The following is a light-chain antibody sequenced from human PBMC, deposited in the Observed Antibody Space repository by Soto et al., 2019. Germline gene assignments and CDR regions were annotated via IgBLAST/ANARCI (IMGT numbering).Light chain of an antibody. CDR1: QSVSSN. CDR2: GAS. CDR3: QQYNNWLT. V-gene: IGKV3-15*01. Sequence: EIVMTQSPATLSVSPGERATLSCRASQSVSSNLAWYQQKPGQAPRRLISGASTRATGIPARFSGSGSGTEFTLTISSLQSEDFALYYCQQYNNWLTFGGGTKVEIK. J-gene: IGKJ4*01.